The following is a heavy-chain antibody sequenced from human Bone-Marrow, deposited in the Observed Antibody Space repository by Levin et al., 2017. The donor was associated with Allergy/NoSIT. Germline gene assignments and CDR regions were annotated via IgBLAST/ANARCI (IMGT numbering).Heavy chain of an antibody. Sequence: RGESLKISCAASGFTFSTYWMHWVRQAPGKGLVWVSRIQSNGKTNYADSVKCRFTISRDNAKNTLYLQMNSLTVEDTAVYYCARDRFYSDSGSNFSWFDPWGQGTLVTVSS. CDR3: ARDRFYSDSGSNFSWFDP. CDR1: GFTFSTYW. D-gene: IGHD3-10*01. CDR2: IQSNGKT. J-gene: IGHJ5*02. V-gene: IGHV3-74*01.